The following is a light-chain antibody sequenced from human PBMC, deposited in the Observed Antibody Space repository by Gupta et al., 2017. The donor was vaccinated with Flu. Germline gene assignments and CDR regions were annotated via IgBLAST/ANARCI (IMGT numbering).Light chain of an antibody. J-gene: IGLJ3*02. CDR2: KDN. V-gene: IGLV3-27*01. Sequence: SYELTQPSSVSVSPGQTARITCSGYLLAKKYARWFQQKPGLAPVLLIYKDNERPSGIPERFSGSSSGTTVTLTISRAQVEDEADYYCYSAADNNREVFGGGTKLTVL. CDR3: YSAADNNREV. CDR1: LLAKKY.